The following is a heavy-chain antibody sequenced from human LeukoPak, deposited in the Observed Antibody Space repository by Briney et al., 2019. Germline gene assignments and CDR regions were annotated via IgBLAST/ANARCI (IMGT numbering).Heavy chain of an antibody. J-gene: IGHJ3*01. D-gene: IGHD3-3*01. CDR3: ARGAFFHAFDF. V-gene: IGHV1-2*02. Sequence: ASVKVSCKASGYTFTDLWIQWVRQAPGQGLEWLGWINTYGGDTIYAQKFQGRVTMTRDTSLTTTYMDLSRLTSDDTAVYYCARGAFFHAFDFWDQGTMVIVSS. CDR1: GYTFTDLW. CDR2: INTYGGDT.